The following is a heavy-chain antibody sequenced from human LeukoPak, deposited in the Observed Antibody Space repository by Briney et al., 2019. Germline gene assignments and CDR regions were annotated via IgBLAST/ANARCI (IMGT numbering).Heavy chain of an antibody. CDR3: ASGRGSGSLR. Sequence: ASVKVSCKASGYTLNVFFMQWVRQAPGQGLEWMGWINPNSGDTNYAQRFQGRVTMTLDTSNSAAYMELTSLTPDDTAMYYCASGRGSGSLRWGQGTPVTVSS. CDR1: GYTLNVFF. CDR2: INPNSGDT. D-gene: IGHD1-26*01. J-gene: IGHJ4*02. V-gene: IGHV1-2*02.